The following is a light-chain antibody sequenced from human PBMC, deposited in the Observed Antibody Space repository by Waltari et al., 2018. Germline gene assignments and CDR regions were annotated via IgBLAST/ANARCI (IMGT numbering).Light chain of an antibody. Sequence: QSALTQPASVSGSPGQSITIPCTGTSSDVGNYNYVSWYQQHPGKVPKLIIYGVSNRPSGVSNRVSGSKSGNTASLTISGLQAEDEADYYCSSYTGGSTFYVFGTGTKVAVL. CDR3: SSYTGGSTFYV. J-gene: IGLJ1*01. CDR2: GVS. V-gene: IGLV2-14*01. CDR1: SSDVGNYNY.